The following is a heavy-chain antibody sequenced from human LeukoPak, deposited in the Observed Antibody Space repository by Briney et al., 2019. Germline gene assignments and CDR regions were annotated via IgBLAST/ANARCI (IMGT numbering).Heavy chain of an antibody. CDR2: IWYDGSNK. D-gene: IGHD3-3*01. Sequence: GGSLRLSCAASGFTFNSYGIHWVRQAPGKGLEWVAFIWYDGSNKYYADSVKGRFTISRDNSKNTLYLQMNSLRAEDTAVYYCARARTTSGFDYWGQGTLVTVSS. CDR1: GFTFNSYG. CDR3: ARARTTSGFDY. V-gene: IGHV3-33*01. J-gene: IGHJ4*02.